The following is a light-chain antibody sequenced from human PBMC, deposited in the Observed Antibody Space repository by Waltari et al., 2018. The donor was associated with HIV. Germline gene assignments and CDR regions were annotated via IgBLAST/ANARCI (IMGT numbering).Light chain of an antibody. J-gene: IGLJ2*01. CDR2: QDS. CDR3: QAWDSNTYVV. CDR1: KLGDKY. Sequence: SYELTQPPSVSVSPGQTANITCPGDKLGDKYACWYQQKPGQSPFLVIYQDSKRPSGIPERFSGSNSGNSATLTISGTQAMDEADYYCQAWDSNTYVVFGGGTKLTVL. V-gene: IGLV3-1*01.